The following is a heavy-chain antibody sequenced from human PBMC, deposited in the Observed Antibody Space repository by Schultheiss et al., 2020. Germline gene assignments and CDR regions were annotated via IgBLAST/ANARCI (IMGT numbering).Heavy chain of an antibody. CDR2: INPNSGGT. Sequence: ASVKVSCKASGYSFTSYYMHWVRQAPGQGLEWMGRINPNSGGTNYAQKFQGRVTMTRDTSISTAYMELSSLRSEDTAVYYCAAGTGNWFDPWGQGTLVTVSS. D-gene: IGHD6-13*01. J-gene: IGHJ5*02. CDR1: GYSFTSYY. V-gene: IGHV1-2*06. CDR3: AAGTGNWFDP.